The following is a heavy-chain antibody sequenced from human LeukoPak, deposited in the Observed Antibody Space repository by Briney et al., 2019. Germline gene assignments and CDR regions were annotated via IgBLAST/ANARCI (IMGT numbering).Heavy chain of an antibody. J-gene: IGHJ3*02. CDR2: VSSSSSYI. CDR1: GFTFSSYS. Sequence: GGSLRLSCAASGFTFSSYSMNWVRQAPGKGLEWVSSVSSSSSYIYYADSVKGRFTISRDNAKNSLYLQMNSLRAEDTAVYYCAREYGPGAFDIWGQGTMVTVSS. CDR3: AREYGPGAFDI. V-gene: IGHV3-21*01. D-gene: IGHD3-10*01.